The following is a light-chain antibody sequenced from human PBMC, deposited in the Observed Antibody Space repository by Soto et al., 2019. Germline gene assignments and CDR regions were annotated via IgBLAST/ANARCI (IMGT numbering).Light chain of an antibody. CDR3: HKCRTVPV. J-gene: IGKJ2*01. V-gene: IGKV1-27*01. CDR1: QGVRNF. CDR2: AAS. Sequence: DIQMTQSPTSLSASVGDRVTITCRASQGVRNFVAWYQQKPGKAPMLLIYAASTLHSGVPSRFSGSGSGTDFILSINSLHHEDVSTHSCHKCRTVPVFGPGTKVEIK.